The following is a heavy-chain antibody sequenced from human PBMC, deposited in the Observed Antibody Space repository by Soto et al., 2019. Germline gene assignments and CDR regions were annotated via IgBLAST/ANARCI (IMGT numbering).Heavy chain of an antibody. CDR1: GYTFTSYG. D-gene: IGHD2-8*01. CDR3: ARNPLGGRELMVSDP. V-gene: IGHV1-18*01. J-gene: IGHJ5*02. Sequence: QVQLVQSGAEVKKPGASVKVSCKASGYTFTSYGISWVRQAPGQGLAWMGWISAYNGNTNYAQELQGRVTMTADTSMSTAYMQLRSLRDDDTAVYSGARNPLGGRELMVSDPWGHGTLVTLP. CDR2: ISAYNGNT.